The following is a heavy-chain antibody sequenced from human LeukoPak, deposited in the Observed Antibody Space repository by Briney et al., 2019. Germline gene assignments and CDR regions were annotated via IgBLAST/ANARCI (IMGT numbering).Heavy chain of an antibody. CDR1: GFTFSSYT. D-gene: IGHD2-2*03. Sequence: GGSLRLSCAASGFTFSSYTMNWVRQAPGKGLQWVSTVSASSDIHYSDSVKGRFTISRDNARNSLYLQMNSLRAEDTAVYYCARGPYGYCSTTSCYYFDYWGQGTLVTVSS. V-gene: IGHV3-21*01. J-gene: IGHJ4*02. CDR3: ARGPYGYCSTTSCYYFDY. CDR2: VSASSDI.